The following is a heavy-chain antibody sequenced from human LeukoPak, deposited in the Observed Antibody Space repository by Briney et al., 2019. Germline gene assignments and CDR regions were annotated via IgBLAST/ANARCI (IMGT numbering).Heavy chain of an antibody. Sequence: KPSETLSLTCTVSGGSISSGSYYWSWIRQPAGKGLEWIGRIYTSGSTNYNPSLKRRVTISVDTSKNQFSLKLSSVTAADTAVYYCARGDSQWDGGYYYYMDVWGKGTTVTVSS. CDR2: IYTSGST. CDR3: ARGDSQWDGGYYYYMDV. D-gene: IGHD1-26*01. CDR1: GGSISSGSYY. V-gene: IGHV4-61*02. J-gene: IGHJ6*03.